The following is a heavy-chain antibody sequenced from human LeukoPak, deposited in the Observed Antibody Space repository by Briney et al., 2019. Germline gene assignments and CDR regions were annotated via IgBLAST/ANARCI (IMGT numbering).Heavy chain of an antibody. CDR1: GGSISSTSYY. J-gene: IGHJ3*02. CDR3: ARHDSSGPYNAFDI. D-gene: IGHD3-22*01. Sequence: SETLSLTCTVSGGSISSTSYYWGWIRQPPGKGLEWIGTIYYRGSTYYNPSLKSRVTISVDTSKNQFSLKLSSVTAADTAVYYCARHDSSGPYNAFDIWGQGTMVTVSS. CDR2: IYYRGST. V-gene: IGHV4-39*01.